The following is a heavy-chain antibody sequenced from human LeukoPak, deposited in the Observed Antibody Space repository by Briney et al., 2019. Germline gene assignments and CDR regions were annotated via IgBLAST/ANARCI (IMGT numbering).Heavy chain of an antibody. V-gene: IGHV3-21*01. J-gene: IGHJ6*04. CDR3: ARLITMVRGVMDV. CDR1: GFTFSSYG. D-gene: IGHD3-10*01. CDR2: ISSSSSYI. Sequence: GGSLRLSCAASGFTFSSYGMHWVRQAPGKGLEWVSSISSSSSYIYYADSVKGRFTISRDNAKNSLYLQMNSLRAEDTAVYYCARLITMVRGVMDVWGKGTTVTVSS.